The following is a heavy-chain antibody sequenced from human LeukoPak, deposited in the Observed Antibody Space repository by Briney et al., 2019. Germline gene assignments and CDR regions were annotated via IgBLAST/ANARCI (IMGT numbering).Heavy chain of an antibody. Sequence: SVKVSCKASGGTFSSYAISRVRQAPGQGLEWMGGIIPIFGTANYAQKFQGRVTITADESTSTAYMELSSLRSEDTAVYYCAAGKYCSSTSCYPPYYYYGMDVWGQGTTVTVSS. V-gene: IGHV1-69*13. CDR2: IIPIFGTA. J-gene: IGHJ6*02. D-gene: IGHD2-2*01. CDR1: GGTFSSYA. CDR3: AAGKYCSSTSCYPPYYYYGMDV.